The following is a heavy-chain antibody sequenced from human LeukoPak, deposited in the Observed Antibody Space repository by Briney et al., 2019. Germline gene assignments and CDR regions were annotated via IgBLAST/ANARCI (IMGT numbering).Heavy chain of an antibody. CDR2: IKSKTDGGTT. V-gene: IGHV3-15*07. J-gene: IGHJ4*02. Sequence: GGSLRLSCAASGFTFTNAWMNWVRQAPGKGLEWVGRIKSKTDGGTTDYAAPVKGRFTISRDDSKNTLYLQMNSLKTEDTAVYYCSTTYYYDSSEGYWGQGTLVTVSS. CDR3: STTYYYDSSEGY. D-gene: IGHD3-22*01. CDR1: GFTFTNAW.